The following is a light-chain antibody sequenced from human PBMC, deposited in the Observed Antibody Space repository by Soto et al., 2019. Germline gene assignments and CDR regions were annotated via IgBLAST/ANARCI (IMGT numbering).Light chain of an antibody. Sequence: IVMTQSPDSLAVSLGERTTIHCKSSQSLLFSTNNKNYFAWYQQKPGQPPKLLIYWASTREPGVPDRFNGSGSGTDFTLTISSLQAEDVAVYYCQQYYSTPLTFGGGTKVEI. CDR1: QSLLFSTNNKNY. CDR3: QQYYSTPLT. J-gene: IGKJ4*01. V-gene: IGKV4-1*01. CDR2: WAS.